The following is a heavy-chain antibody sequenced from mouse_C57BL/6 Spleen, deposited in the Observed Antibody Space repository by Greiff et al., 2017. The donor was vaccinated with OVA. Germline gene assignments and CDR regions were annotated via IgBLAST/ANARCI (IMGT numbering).Heavy chain of an antibody. J-gene: IGHJ1*03. Sequence: VQLQQSGAELVMPGASVKLSCKASGYTFTSYWMHWVKQRPGQGLEWIGEIDPSDSYTNYNQKFKGKSTLTVDKSSSTAYMQLSSLTSEDSAVYYCARGTYGSSWYFDVWGTGTTVTVSS. CDR1: GYTFTSYW. CDR3: ARGTYGSSWYFDV. D-gene: IGHD1-1*01. V-gene: IGHV1-69*01. CDR2: IDPSDSYT.